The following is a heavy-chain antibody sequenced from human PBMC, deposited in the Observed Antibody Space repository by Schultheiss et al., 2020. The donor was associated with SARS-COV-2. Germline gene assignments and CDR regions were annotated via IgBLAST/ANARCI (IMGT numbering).Heavy chain of an antibody. CDR3: AKDSRISA. V-gene: IGHV3-48*04. CDR1: GFTFSPYA. Sequence: GGSLRLSCAASGFTFSPYAMHWVRQAPGKGLEWVSYISSSSSTIYYADSVKGRFTISRDNAKNSLYLQMNSLRAGDTAVYYCAKDSRISAWGQGTLVTVSS. CDR2: ISSSSSTI. J-gene: IGHJ4*02.